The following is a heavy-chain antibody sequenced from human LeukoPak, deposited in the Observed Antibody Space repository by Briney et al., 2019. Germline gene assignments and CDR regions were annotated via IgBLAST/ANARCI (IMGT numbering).Heavy chain of an antibody. V-gene: IGHV4-34*01. D-gene: IGHD6-19*01. CDR3: ARGPRIAVAGRRSWFDP. Sequence: PSETLSLTCAVYGGSFSGYYWSWIRQPPGKGLEWIGEINHSGSANYNPSLKSRVTISVDTSKNQFSLKLSSVTAADTAVYYCARGPRIAVAGRRSWFDPWGQGTLATVSS. J-gene: IGHJ5*02. CDR1: GGSFSGYY. CDR2: INHSGSA.